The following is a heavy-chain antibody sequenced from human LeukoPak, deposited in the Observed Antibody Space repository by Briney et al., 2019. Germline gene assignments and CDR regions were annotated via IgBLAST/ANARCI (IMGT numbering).Heavy chain of an antibody. CDR2: IYPGDSDT. CDR1: GYSFTSYW. J-gene: IGHJ3*02. V-gene: IGHV5-51*01. CDR3: ARQSGGSCYSIFCDDAFDI. D-gene: IGHD2-15*01. Sequence: GESLKISCKGSGYSFTSYWIGWVRQMPGKGLEWMGIIYPGDSDTRYSPSFQGQVTISADKSISTAYLQWSSLKASDTAMYYCARQSGGSCYSIFCDDAFDIWGQGTMVTVSS.